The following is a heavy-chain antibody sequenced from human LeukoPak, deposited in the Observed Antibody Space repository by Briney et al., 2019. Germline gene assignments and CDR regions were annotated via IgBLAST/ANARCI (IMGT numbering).Heavy chain of an antibody. CDR2: IYNSGST. CDR1: GGSISSHY. CDR3: ARDDYGVFDAFDV. Sequence: PSETLSLTCTVSGGSISSHYWSWIRQPPGKGLEWIGYIYNSGSTNYNPSLKSRVTISLDTSKSQFSLHLTSVTAADTAVYFCARDDYGVFDAFDVWGQGTVVAVSS. J-gene: IGHJ3*01. V-gene: IGHV4-59*08. D-gene: IGHD3-16*01.